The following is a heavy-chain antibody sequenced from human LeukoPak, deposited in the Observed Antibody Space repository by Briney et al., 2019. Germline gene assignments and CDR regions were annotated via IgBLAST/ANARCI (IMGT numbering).Heavy chain of an antibody. J-gene: IGHJ5*02. CDR3: ARGKGYCSGGSCYPYNWFDP. CDR2: IYYSGST. D-gene: IGHD2-15*01. Sequence: SETLSLTCTVSGGSISSYYWSWIRQPPGRGLEWIGYIYYSGSTNYNPSLKSRVTISVDTSKNQFSLKLSSVTAADTAVYYCARGKGYCSGGSCYPYNWFDPWGQGTLVTVSS. CDR1: GGSISSYY. V-gene: IGHV4-59*01.